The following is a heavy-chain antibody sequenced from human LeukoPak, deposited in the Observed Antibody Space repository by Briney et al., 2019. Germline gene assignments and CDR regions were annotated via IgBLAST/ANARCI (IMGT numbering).Heavy chain of an antibody. D-gene: IGHD4-17*01. Sequence: SETLSLTCTVSGGSISSYYWSWIRQPPGKGLEWIGYIYYSGDTNYNPSLKSRVTISVGTSKSQFSLRLSSVTAADTAVYFCARDLYGDYGRGYMDVWGKGTTVTVSS. CDR1: GGSISSYY. V-gene: IGHV4-59*01. CDR3: ARDLYGDYGRGYMDV. J-gene: IGHJ6*03. CDR2: IYYSGDT.